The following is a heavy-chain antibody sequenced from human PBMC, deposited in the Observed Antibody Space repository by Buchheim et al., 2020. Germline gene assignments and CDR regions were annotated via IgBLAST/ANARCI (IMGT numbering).Heavy chain of an antibody. CDR1: GFTFSSYG. D-gene: IGHD6-13*01. V-gene: IGHV3-30*18. CDR3: AKDRYGSSWYLDY. Sequence: QVQLVESGGGVVQPGRSLRLSCAASGFTFSSYGMHWVRQAPGKGLEGVAVISYDGSNKYYADSVKGRFTISRDNSKNTLYLQMNSLRAEDTAVYYCAKDRYGSSWYLDYWGQGTL. J-gene: IGHJ4*02. CDR2: ISYDGSNK.